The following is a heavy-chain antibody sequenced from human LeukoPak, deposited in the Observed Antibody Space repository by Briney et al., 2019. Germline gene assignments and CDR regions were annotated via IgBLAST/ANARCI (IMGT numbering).Heavy chain of an antibody. D-gene: IGHD6-19*01. Sequence: SETLSLTCNVSGYSIILGYYWGWIRQAPGKGLEWIGSWSQVGDTHYNPSLKSRVTISVDTSKNQFSLKLSSVTAADTAVYYCARRIGGWLVRFFDYWGQGTLVTVSS. CDR3: ARRIGGWLVRFFDY. CDR1: GYSIILGYY. V-gene: IGHV4-38-2*02. J-gene: IGHJ4*02. CDR2: WSQVGDT.